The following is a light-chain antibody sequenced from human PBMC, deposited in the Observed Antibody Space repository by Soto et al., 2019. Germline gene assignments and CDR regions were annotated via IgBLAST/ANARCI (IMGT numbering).Light chain of an antibody. CDR3: SSYTSSSPMYV. CDR2: DVS. Sequence: QSALTQPASVSGSPGQSITISCTGPSSDVGGFNYVSWYQQHPGKAPKLMIYDVSQRPSGVSNRFSGSKSGNTASLTISGVQAEDEADYYCSSYTSSSPMYVFGTGTKVTVL. V-gene: IGLV2-14*03. J-gene: IGLJ1*01. CDR1: SSDVGGFNY.